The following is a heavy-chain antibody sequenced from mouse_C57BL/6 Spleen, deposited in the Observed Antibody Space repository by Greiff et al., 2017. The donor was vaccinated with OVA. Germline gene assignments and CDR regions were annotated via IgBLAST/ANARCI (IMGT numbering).Heavy chain of an antibody. CDR2: IYPGSGST. Sequence: QVQLQQPGAELVKPGASVKMSCKASGYTFTSYWITWVKQRPGQGLEWIGDIYPGSGSTNYNEKFKSKATLTVDTSSSTAYMQLSSLTSEDSAVYYCARDVTTVVEGYYFDYWGQGTTLTVSS. D-gene: IGHD1-1*01. CDR3: ARDVTTVVEGYYFDY. V-gene: IGHV1-55*01. J-gene: IGHJ2*01. CDR1: GYTFTSYW.